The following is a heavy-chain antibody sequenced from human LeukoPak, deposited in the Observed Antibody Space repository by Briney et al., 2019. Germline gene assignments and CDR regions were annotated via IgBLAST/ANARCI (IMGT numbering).Heavy chain of an antibody. J-gene: IGHJ5*02. CDR3: XXDVXGGYGGNWFDP. CDR2: ISSSSSYI. D-gene: IGHD5-18*01. V-gene: IGHV3-21*01. CDR1: GFTFSSYS. Sequence: KTGGSLRLSCAASGFTFSSYSMNWVRQAPGKGLEWVSSISSSSSYIYYADSVKGRFTISRDNAKNSLYLQMNSLRAEDTAVYYXXXDVXGGYGGNWFDPWGQGTLVTVSS.